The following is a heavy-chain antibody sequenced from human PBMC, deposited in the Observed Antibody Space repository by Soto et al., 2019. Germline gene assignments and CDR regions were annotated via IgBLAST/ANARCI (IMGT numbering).Heavy chain of an antibody. CDR3: ARGQGVLGP. J-gene: IGHJ5*02. Sequence: QVQLQESGPGLVKPSETLSLTCTVSGASISSYYWGWIRQPPGKGLEWIGYISNSGTTNYNPSLNRRVTISVDPSKNHFSLNLSSATAADTAVYYCARGQGVLGPWGQGTLVTVSS. V-gene: IGHV4-59*08. CDR2: ISNSGTT. CDR1: GASISSYY. D-gene: IGHD3-16*01.